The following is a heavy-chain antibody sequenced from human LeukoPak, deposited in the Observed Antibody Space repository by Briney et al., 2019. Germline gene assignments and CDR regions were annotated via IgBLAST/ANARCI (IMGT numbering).Heavy chain of an antibody. D-gene: IGHD3-9*01. Sequence: GGSLRLSCAASGFTFSSYSMNWVRQAPGKGLEWVSSISSSSSYIYYAYSVKGRFTISRDNAKNSLYLQMNSLRAEDTAVYYCAREREILRYFDWLLDYWGQGTLVTVSS. J-gene: IGHJ4*02. CDR1: GFTFSSYS. V-gene: IGHV3-21*01. CDR2: ISSSSSYI. CDR3: AREREILRYFDWLLDY.